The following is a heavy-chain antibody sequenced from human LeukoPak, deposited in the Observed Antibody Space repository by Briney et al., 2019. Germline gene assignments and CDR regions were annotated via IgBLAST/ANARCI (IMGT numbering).Heavy chain of an antibody. J-gene: IGHJ4*02. CDR1: GFSLSTSGVG. CDR2: IYWDDDK. D-gene: IGHD6-19*01. Sequence: SGPTLVKPTQTLTLTCTFSGFSLSTSGVGVGWIRQPPGKALEWPALIYWDDDKRYSPSLKSRLTITKDTSKNQVVLTMTNMDPVDTATYYCAHRRVAVAGYYFDYWGQGTLVTVSS. CDR3: AHRRVAVAGYYFDY. V-gene: IGHV2-5*02.